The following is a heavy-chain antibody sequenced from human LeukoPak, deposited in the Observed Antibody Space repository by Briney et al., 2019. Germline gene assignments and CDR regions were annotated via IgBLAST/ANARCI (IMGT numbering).Heavy chain of an antibody. Sequence: PSETLSLTCTVSGGSISSNYWSWIRQPPGKGLEWIGCRYDTGGTNYNPSLQSRVPVSVDTSKNQFSLKLTSVTAADTAVYYCARDSGSYSFQSWGQGTLVTVFS. CDR3: ARDSGSYSFQS. CDR2: RYDTGGT. D-gene: IGHD1-26*01. J-gene: IGHJ4*02. CDR1: GGSISSNY. V-gene: IGHV4-59*01.